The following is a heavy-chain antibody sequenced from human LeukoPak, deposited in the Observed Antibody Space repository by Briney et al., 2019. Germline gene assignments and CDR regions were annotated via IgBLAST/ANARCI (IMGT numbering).Heavy chain of an antibody. D-gene: IGHD2-2*01. J-gene: IGHJ5*02. CDR1: GYTFSDYY. Sequence: GASVKVSCKDSGYTFSDYYMHWVRQAPGQGLEWMGWMNPKNGGTNYAQKFQGRVIMTRDTSIDTAYMELSRLTSDDTAVYYCARCSVVVPAAINWFDPWGQGTLVTVSS. CDR2: MNPKNGGT. V-gene: IGHV1-2*02. CDR3: ARCSVVVPAAINWFDP.